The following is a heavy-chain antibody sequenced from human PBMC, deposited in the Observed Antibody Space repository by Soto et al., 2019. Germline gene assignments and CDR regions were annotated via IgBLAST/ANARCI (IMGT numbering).Heavy chain of an antibody. CDR2: IYHSGST. V-gene: IGHV4-30-2*01. CDR1: GGSISSGGYS. Sequence: TVSLTCAVSGGSISSGGYSWSWIRQPPGKGLEWIGYIYHSGSTYYNPSLKSRVTISVDRSKNQFSLKLSSVTAADTAVYYCARAMAAAGSWVEPWGQGSLVTVSA. D-gene: IGHD6-13*01. J-gene: IGHJ5*02. CDR3: ARAMAAAGSWVEP.